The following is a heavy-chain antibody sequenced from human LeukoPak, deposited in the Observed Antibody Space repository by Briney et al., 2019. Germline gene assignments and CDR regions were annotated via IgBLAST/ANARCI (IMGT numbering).Heavy chain of an antibody. CDR3: AKDPNPLKLLATGGFDY. D-gene: IGHD3-10*01. J-gene: IGHJ4*02. Sequence: SSYYWGWIRQPPGKGLEWVAFIRHDGSNEYYADSVKGRFTISRDNSKNTLYLQMNSLRAEDTAVYYCAKDPNPLKLLATGGFDYWGQGTLVTVSS. CDR1: SSYY. CDR2: IRHDGSNE. V-gene: IGHV3-30*02.